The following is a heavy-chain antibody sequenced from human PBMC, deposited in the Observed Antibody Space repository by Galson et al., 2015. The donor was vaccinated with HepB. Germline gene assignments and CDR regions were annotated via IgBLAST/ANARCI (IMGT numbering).Heavy chain of an antibody. D-gene: IGHD2-15*01. CDR2: ISGGGGST. J-gene: IGHJ6*02. Sequence: SLRLSCAASGFTFSSSAMNWVRQAPGKGLEWVSAISGGGGSTYYADSAKGRFTISRDNSKNTLYLQMNSLRAEDTAVYYCAKDQIVHVGEMDVWGQGTTVTVSS. CDR1: GFTFSSSA. V-gene: IGHV3-23*01. CDR3: AKDQIVHVGEMDV.